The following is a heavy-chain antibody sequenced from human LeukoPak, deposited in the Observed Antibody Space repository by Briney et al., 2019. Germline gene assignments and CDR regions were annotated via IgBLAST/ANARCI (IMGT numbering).Heavy chain of an antibody. CDR2: ISAYNGNT. CDR3: ARGRGSGWSGDRFDY. CDR1: GYTFTSYG. J-gene: IGHJ4*02. D-gene: IGHD6-19*01. Sequence: GASVKVSCKASGYTFTSYGISWVRQAPGQGLEWMGWISAYNGNTNYAQKLQGRVTMTTDTSTSTAYMELRSLRSDDTAVYYCARGRGSGWSGDRFDYWGQGTLVTVSS. V-gene: IGHV1-18*01.